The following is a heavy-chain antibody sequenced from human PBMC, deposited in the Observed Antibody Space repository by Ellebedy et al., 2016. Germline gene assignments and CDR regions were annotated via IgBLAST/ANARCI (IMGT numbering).Heavy chain of an antibody. CDR3: ARAYYYDSSGYHEYYFDY. CDR1: GFTFSSYS. D-gene: IGHD3-22*01. V-gene: IGHV3-21*04. Sequence: GGSLRLXXAASGFTFSSYSMNWVRQAPGKGLEWVSSISSSSSYIYYADSVKGRFTISRDNSKNTLYLQMNSLRAEDTAVYYCARAYYYDSSGYHEYYFDYWGQGTLVTVSS. J-gene: IGHJ4*02. CDR2: ISSSSSYI.